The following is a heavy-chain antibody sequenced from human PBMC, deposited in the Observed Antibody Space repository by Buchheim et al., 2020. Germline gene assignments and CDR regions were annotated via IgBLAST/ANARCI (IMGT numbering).Heavy chain of an antibody. CDR1: GFTFSNYN. V-gene: IGHV3-48*02. J-gene: IGHJ4*02. CDR2: ISVYSSSI. D-gene: IGHD3-22*01. CDR3: HYYETSGWGY. Sequence: EVQLVESGGGLVQPGGSLRLSCAASGFTFSNYNMNWVRQAPGKGLEWVSRISVYSSSIYYADSVKGRFTISRDNAKNSLYLQMNSLRDEDTAVYYCHYYETSGWGYWGQGTL.